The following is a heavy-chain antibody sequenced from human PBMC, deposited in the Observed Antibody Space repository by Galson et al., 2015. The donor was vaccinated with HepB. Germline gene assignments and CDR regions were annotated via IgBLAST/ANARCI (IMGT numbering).Heavy chain of an antibody. Sequence: SLRLSCAASRFTFTNYAMHWVRQAPGKGLEYVAGISNNGGSTSYADSVKGRFTISRDNSKNTMYLQMSSLRTVDTAVYYCLKPQSSSYSGSYLGVGWDFDYFDYWGQGTLVTVSS. D-gene: IGHD1-26*01. J-gene: IGHJ4*02. CDR2: ISNNGGST. CDR3: LKPQSSSYSGSYLGVGWDFDYFDY. V-gene: IGHV3-64D*06. CDR1: RFTFTNYA.